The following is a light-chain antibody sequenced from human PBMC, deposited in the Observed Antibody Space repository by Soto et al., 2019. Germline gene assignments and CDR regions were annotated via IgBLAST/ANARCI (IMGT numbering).Light chain of an antibody. J-gene: IGKJ5*01. V-gene: IGKV1-39*01. Sequence: DIQMTQSPSSLSASVGDRVTITCRASQSIASFLNWYQQAPGKAPKLLIYGASRLQSGVPSRFSGSGSGTDFPLTISSLPPEDFATYYCQQSYSTPPVTFGQGARLEIK. CDR2: GAS. CDR1: QSIASF. CDR3: QQSYSTPPVT.